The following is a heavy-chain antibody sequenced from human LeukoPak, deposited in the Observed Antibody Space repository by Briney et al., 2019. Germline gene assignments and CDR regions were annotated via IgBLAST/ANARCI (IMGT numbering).Heavy chain of an antibody. Sequence: PSETLSLTCTVSGGSISSGGYHWSWIRQHPGKGLEWIGYIYYSGSTYYNPSLKSRVTISVDTSKNQFSLKLSSVTAADTAVYYCARVGGYCSSTSCDAFDIWGQGTMVTVSS. CDR2: IYYSGST. CDR3: ARVGGYCSSTSCDAFDI. V-gene: IGHV4-31*03. J-gene: IGHJ3*02. CDR1: GGSISSGGYH. D-gene: IGHD2-2*01.